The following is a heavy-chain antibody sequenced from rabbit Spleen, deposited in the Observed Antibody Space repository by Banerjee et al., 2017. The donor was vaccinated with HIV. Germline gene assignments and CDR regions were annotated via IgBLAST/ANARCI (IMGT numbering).Heavy chain of an antibody. CDR2: IYTGNNKN. V-gene: IGHV1S45*01. J-gene: IGHJ4*01. CDR3: ARDLVAVIGWNFNL. CDR1: GFSFSSSYD. Sequence: QEQLVESGGGLVQPGASLTLTCTASGFSFSSSYDMCWVRQAPGRGLEWIGCIYTGNNKNYYASWAKGRFTISKASSTTVTLQMTSLTAADTATYFCARDLVAVIGWNFNLWGPGTLVTVS. D-gene: IGHD1-1*01.